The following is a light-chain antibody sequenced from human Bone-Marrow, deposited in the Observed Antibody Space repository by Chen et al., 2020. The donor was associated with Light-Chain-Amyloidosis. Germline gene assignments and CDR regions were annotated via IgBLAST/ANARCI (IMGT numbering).Light chain of an antibody. J-gene: IGLJ3*02. Sequence: QSALTQPASVSGSPGQSITISCSGTSSDVGTYNLVSWFQQHPGKAPKLMIYDGSKRPSGVSNRFSGSKSGNTASLTISGLQAEDEADYFCCSYAITVNFFWVFGGGTKVTVL. CDR3: CSYAITVNFFWV. V-gene: IGLV2-23*03. CDR2: DGS. CDR1: SSDVGTYNL.